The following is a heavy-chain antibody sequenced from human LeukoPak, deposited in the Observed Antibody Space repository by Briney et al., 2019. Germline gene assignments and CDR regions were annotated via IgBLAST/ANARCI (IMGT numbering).Heavy chain of an antibody. D-gene: IGHD4-17*01. CDR3: ARSHGDFYYFDY. Sequence: GGSLRLSCAAPGFTFSSYAMSWVRQAPGEGLEWVSASSGSGDSTSYADSVKVRFTISRDNSKNTLYLQINSLRDEDKAVYYCARSHGDFYYFDYWGQGTLVTVSS. CDR2: SSGSGDST. V-gene: IGHV3-23*01. J-gene: IGHJ4*02. CDR1: GFTFSSYA.